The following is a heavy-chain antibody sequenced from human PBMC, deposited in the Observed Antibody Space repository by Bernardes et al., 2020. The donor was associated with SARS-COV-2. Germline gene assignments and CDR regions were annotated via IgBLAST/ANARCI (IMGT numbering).Heavy chain of an antibody. V-gene: IGHV1-69*13. D-gene: IGHD6-19*01. Sequence: SVKVSCKASGGTFSSYAISWVRQAPGQGLEWMGGIIPIFGTANYAQKFQGRVTITADESTSTAYMELSSLRSEDTAVYYCARDGDSSGWYALFDYWGQGTLVTVSS. CDR3: ARDGDSSGWYALFDY. CDR2: IIPIFGTA. CDR1: GGTFSSYA. J-gene: IGHJ4*02.